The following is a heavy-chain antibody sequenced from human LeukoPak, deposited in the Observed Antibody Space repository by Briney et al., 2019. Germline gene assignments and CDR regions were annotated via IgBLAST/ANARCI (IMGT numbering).Heavy chain of an antibody. CDR3: AKDATAVVGTVYMDV. J-gene: IGHJ6*03. CDR2: ISNIGDII. CDR1: GFTFSNYE. D-gene: IGHD6-13*01. V-gene: IGHV3-48*03. Sequence: GGSLRLSCAASGFTFSNYEMNWVRQAPGKGLEWISHISNIGDIIHYADSVEGRFTISRDNAKNSLYLQMNSLRAECTAVYYCAKDATAVVGTVYMDVWGKGTTVTISS.